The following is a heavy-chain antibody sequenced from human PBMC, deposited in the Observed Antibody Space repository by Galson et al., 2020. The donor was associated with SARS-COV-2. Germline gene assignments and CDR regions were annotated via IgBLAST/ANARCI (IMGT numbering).Heavy chain of an antibody. CDR2: ISWNSGSI. CDR1: GFTFDDYA. CDR3: AKDALVPVAGYYFDY. D-gene: IGHD6-19*01. J-gene: IGHJ4*02. Sequence: GGSLRLSCAASGFTFDDYAMHWVRQAPGKGLEWVSGISWNSGSIGYADSVKGRFTISRDNARNSLYLQMNSLRAEDTALYYCAKDALVPVAGYYFDYWGQGTLVTVSS. V-gene: IGHV3-9*01.